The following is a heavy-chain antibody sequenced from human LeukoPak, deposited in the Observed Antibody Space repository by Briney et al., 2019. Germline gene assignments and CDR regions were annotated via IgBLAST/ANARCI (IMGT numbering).Heavy chain of an antibody. J-gene: IGHJ4*02. CDR1: GFTFSSYA. D-gene: IGHD6-13*01. V-gene: IGHV3-23*01. Sequence: GGSLRLSCAASGFTFSSYAMSWVRQAPGKGLEWVSAISGSGGSTYYADSVKGRFTISRDNSKNTLYLQMNSLRAEDTAVYYCAKVGGYSSSWYPNQPFDYWGQGTLVTVSS. CDR2: ISGSGGST. CDR3: AKVGGYSSSWYPNQPFDY.